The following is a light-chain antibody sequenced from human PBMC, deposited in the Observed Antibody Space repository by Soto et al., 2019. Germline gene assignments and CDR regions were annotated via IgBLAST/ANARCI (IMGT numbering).Light chain of an antibody. CDR3: QQYDTSPGT. CDR2: GAS. Sequence: EIVLTQSPGTLSLSPGERATLSCRASQSVRSRYLAWYQQIPGRAPRLLIYGASNRATGIPDRFSGSGSGTDFTLTVSRLETADFAVYFCQQYDTSPGTFGQGTKVDIK. J-gene: IGKJ1*01. CDR1: QSVRSRY. V-gene: IGKV3-20*01.